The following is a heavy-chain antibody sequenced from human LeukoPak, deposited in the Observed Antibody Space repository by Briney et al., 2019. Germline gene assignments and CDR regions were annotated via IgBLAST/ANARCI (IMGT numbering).Heavy chain of an antibody. CDR3: AKLYYDYVWGSYRYYFFDD. J-gene: IGHJ4*02. CDR1: GFTFSSYA. Sequence: GGSLRLSCAASGFTFSSYAMSWVCQAPGKGLEWVSGLSGSGGTTYYAESVKGRFTISRDNSKNTLFLQINSLRAEDTALYYCAKLYYDYVWGSYRYYFFDDWGQGTPVTVSS. V-gene: IGHV3-23*01. CDR2: LSGSGGTT. D-gene: IGHD3-16*02.